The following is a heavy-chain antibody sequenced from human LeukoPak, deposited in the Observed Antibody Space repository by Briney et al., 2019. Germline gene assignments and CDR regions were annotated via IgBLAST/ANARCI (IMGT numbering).Heavy chain of an antibody. CDR1: GFTVSSNY. V-gene: IGHV3-66*01. Sequence: TGGSLRLSCAASGFTVSSNYMSWVRQAPGKGLEWVSVIYSGGSTYYADSVKGRFTISRDNSKNTLYLQMNSLRAEDTAVYYCVSIKKDYGDYYFDHWGQGTLVTVSS. CDR3: VSIKKDYGDYYFDH. CDR2: IYSGGST. J-gene: IGHJ4*02. D-gene: IGHD4-17*01.